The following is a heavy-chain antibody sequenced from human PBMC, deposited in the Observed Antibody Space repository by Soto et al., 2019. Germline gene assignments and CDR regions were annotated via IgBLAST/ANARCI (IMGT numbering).Heavy chain of an antibody. Sequence: GGSLRLSCAASGFTFSIFAMSWVRQSPGKGLEWVSTISGSGGSTYYADAVKGRFTISRDNSMGTLYLQMKSLRVEDTAIYYCAKEVSLGSTVGLGYWGQGALVTVS. CDR1: GFTFSIFA. CDR2: ISGSGGST. D-gene: IGHD7-27*01. V-gene: IGHV3-23*01. CDR3: AKEVSLGSTVGLGY. J-gene: IGHJ4*02.